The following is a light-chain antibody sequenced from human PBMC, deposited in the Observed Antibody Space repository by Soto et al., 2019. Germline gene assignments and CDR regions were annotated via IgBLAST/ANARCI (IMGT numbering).Light chain of an antibody. Sequence: QSALTQPASVSGSPGQSITISCTGTSSDVGSYNLVSWYQQHPGKAPKLMIYEGSKRPSGVSNRFSDSKSGNTASLTNSGLQAEDEADYYFCSYAGSSPPVVFGGGSKPTVL. J-gene: IGLJ2*01. CDR1: SSDVGSYNL. CDR2: EGS. V-gene: IGLV2-23*01. CDR3: CSYAGSSPPVV.